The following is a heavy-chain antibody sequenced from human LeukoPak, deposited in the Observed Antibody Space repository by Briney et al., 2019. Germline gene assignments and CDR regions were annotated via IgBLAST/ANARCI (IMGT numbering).Heavy chain of an antibody. D-gene: IGHD1-26*01. V-gene: IGHV4-59*01. CDR1: GGSISSYY. CDR2: IYYSGST. J-gene: IGHJ3*02. CDR3: ARVRSGSYRAHAFDI. Sequence: PSETLSLTCTVSGGSISSYYWSWIRQPPGKGLEWIGYIYYSGSTNYNPSLKSRVTISVDTSKNQFSLKLSSVTAADTAVYYCARVRSGSYRAHAFDIWGQGTMVTVSS.